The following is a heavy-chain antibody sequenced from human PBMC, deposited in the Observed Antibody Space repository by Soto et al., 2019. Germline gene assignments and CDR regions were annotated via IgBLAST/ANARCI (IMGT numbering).Heavy chain of an antibody. V-gene: IGHV1-2*02. CDR2: INPNTGVT. CDR3: ARGPRHGMDV. Sequence: QVQLVQSGAEVKKPGASVKVSCKASGYTFIGFYMHWVRQAPGQGLEWMAFINPNTGVTNYAQKFQGRDTMTRDTSISTAYMEVSRLRSDDTDVYYSARGPRHGMDVWGQGTTVIVS. J-gene: IGHJ6*02. CDR1: GYTFIGFY.